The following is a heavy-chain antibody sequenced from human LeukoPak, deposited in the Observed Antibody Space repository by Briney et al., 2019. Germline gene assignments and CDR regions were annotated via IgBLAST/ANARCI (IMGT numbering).Heavy chain of an antibody. J-gene: IGHJ6*02. Sequence: GGSLRLSCAASGFTFSSYSMTWVRQAPGKGLEWVSYISSSSSTIYYADSVKGRFTISRDNAKNSLYLQMNSLRDEDTAVYYCAGDGVAVARYYYYGMDVWGQGTTVTVSS. D-gene: IGHD4-23*01. CDR3: AGDGVAVARYYYYGMDV. CDR2: ISSSSSTI. V-gene: IGHV3-48*02. CDR1: GFTFSSYS.